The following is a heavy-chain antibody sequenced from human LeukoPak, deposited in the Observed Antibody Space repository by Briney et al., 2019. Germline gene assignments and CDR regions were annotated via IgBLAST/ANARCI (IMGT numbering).Heavy chain of an antibody. Sequence: GGSLRLSCITSGFTFSSYWMGWVRQAPGKGLEWVSVIYSGGSTYYADSVKGRFTISRDNSKNTLYLQMNSLRAEDTAVYYCAREDYGDYSPYGMDVWGQRTTVTVSS. V-gene: IGHV3-66*01. J-gene: IGHJ6*02. CDR1: GFTFSSYW. D-gene: IGHD4-17*01. CDR3: AREDYGDYSPYGMDV. CDR2: IYSGGST.